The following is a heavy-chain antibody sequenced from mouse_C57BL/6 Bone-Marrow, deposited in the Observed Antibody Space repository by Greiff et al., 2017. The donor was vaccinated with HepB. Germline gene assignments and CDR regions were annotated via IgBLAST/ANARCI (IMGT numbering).Heavy chain of an antibody. J-gene: IGHJ3*01. CDR3: AYYYGSSSAWFAY. Sequence: VQLQQSGAELARPGASVKLSCKASGYTFTSYGISWVKQRTGQGLEWIGEIYPRSGNNYYNEKFKGKATLTADKSSSTAYMELRSLTSEDSAVYFCAYYYGSSSAWFAYWGQGTLVTVSA. D-gene: IGHD1-1*01. CDR2: IYPRSGNN. V-gene: IGHV1-81*01. CDR1: GYTFTSYG.